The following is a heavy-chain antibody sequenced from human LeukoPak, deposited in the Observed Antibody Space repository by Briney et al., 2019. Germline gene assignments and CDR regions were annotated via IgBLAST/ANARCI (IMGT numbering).Heavy chain of an antibody. J-gene: IGHJ4*02. CDR3: AKDPLTMVRGVTAYYFDY. Sequence: HTGGSLRLSCAASGFTFSSYWMSWVRQAPGKGLEWVANIKQDGSEKYYVDSVKGRFTISRDNAKNSLYLQMNSLRAEDTAVYYCAKDPLTMVRGVTAYYFDYWGQGTLVTVSS. CDR2: IKQDGSEK. D-gene: IGHD3-10*01. CDR1: GFTFSSYW. V-gene: IGHV3-7*03.